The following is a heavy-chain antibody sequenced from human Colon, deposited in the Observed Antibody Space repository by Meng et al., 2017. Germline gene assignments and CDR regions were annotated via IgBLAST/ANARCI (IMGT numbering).Heavy chain of an antibody. CDR2: IDLSGKT. CDR3: ARHLGWEFDY. CDR1: GVPLTSSNW. V-gene: IGHV4-4*02. Sequence: LEAAGPVLAKPSGNLSLPRVVYGVPLTSSNWWIWVRQAPGKGVEWIWQIDLSGKTDYHPSLKSRVTISLDKSMNQLFLEVYFVTAADTAIYYCARHLGWEFDYWGPGNLVTVSS. D-gene: IGHD6-19*01. J-gene: IGHJ4*02.